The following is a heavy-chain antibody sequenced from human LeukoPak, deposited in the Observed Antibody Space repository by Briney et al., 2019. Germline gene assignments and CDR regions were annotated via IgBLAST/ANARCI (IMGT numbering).Heavy chain of an antibody. CDR2: INHSGST. CDR3: ARGLIAGRPRFNWFDP. Sequence: PWETLSLTCAAYGGSFSGYYRSWVRQPPGKGLEWIGEINHSGSTNYNPSLKSRVTISVDTSKNQFSLKLSSVTAADTAVYYCARGLIAGRPRFNWFDPWGQGTLVTVSS. D-gene: IGHD6-6*01. V-gene: IGHV4-34*01. J-gene: IGHJ5*02. CDR1: GGSFSGYY.